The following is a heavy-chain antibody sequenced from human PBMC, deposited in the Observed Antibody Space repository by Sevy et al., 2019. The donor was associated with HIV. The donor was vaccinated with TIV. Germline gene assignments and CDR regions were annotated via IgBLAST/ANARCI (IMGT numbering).Heavy chain of an antibody. D-gene: IGHD5-12*01. CDR3: ARIKEATIMEIDY. CDR2: INHSGST. J-gene: IGHJ4*02. V-gene: IGHV4-34*01. Sequence: SETLSLTCAVYGGSFSSYYWSWIRQPPWKGLEWIGEINHSGSTNYNPSLKSRVTISVDTSKNQFSLKLSSVTAADTAVYYCARIKEATIMEIDYWGQGTLVTVSS. CDR1: GGSFSSYY.